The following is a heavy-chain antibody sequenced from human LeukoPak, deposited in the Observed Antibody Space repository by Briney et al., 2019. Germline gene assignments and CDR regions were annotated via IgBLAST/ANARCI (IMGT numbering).Heavy chain of an antibody. V-gene: IGHV3-30*18. D-gene: IGHD2-21*02. CDR1: GITFSGYG. J-gene: IGHJ6*02. Sequence: GRSLRLSCATSGITFSGYGMHWVRQAPGKGLEWVAFISHDGRNEYYVDSVKGRFTISRDNSKNTLYLQMDSLRAEDSAVYYCAKGRTASPFYNYYGLDVWGQGTTVTASS. CDR2: ISHDGRNE. CDR3: AKGRTASPFYNYYGLDV.